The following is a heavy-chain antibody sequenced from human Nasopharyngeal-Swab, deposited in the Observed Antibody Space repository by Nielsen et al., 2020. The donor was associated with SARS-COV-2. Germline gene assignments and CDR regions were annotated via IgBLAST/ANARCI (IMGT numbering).Heavy chain of an antibody. CDR1: CGSISSSSYY. CDR3: VHSSSWYGIGYFDL. J-gene: IGHJ2*01. CDR2: IYYSGST. D-gene: IGHD6-13*01. V-gene: IGHV4-39*01. Sequence: SETLSLTCTFSCGSISSSSYYWGWIRQPPGKGLEWIGSIYYSGSTYYNPSLKSRVTISVDTSKNQFSLKLSSVTAADTAVYYCVHSSSWYGIGYFDLWGRGTLVTVSS.